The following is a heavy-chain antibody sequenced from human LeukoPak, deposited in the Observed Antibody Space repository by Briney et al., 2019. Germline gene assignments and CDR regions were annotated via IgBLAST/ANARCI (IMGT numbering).Heavy chain of an antibody. J-gene: IGHJ4*02. CDR3: TIRKPVGPQRQDEY. CDR1: GYIFTSYG. V-gene: IGHV1-18*01. Sequence: EASVKVSCKASGYIFTSYGITWVRQAPRQGLEWMGWISAYNGNTNYAQKFQGRVTMTTDTSTSTAYMELRSLRSDDTAVFYCTIRKPVGPQRQDEYWGQGTLVTVSS. D-gene: IGHD6-25*01. CDR2: ISAYNGNT.